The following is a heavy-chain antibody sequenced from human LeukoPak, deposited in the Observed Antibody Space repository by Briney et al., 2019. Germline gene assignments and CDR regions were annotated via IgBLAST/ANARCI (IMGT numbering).Heavy chain of an antibody. CDR3: ARGVNNWNIDVFDS. CDR1: GGSFSGYY. V-gene: IGHV4-34*01. D-gene: IGHD1/OR15-1a*01. J-gene: IGHJ3*02. Sequence: TSSETLSLTCAVYGGSFSGYYWSWIRQPPGKGLEWIGEINHSGSTNYNPSLKSRVTISVDTSKNQFSLKLSSVTAAETAVYFCARGVNNWNIDVFDSWAQGTMVTVSS. CDR2: INHSGST.